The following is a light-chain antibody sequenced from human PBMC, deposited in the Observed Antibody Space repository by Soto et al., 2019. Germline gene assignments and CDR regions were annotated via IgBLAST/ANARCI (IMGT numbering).Light chain of an antibody. CDR2: GAS. J-gene: IGKJ1*01. CDR3: QQYNSYLWT. Sequence: ELVLTQSPGTLSLSPGARATLSGRASQSVSSSYLAWYQQKPGQAPRLLIYGASSRATGIPDRFSGSGSGTDFTLTISSLQPDDFATYYCQQYNSYLWTFGQGTKVDIK. CDR1: QSVSSSY. V-gene: IGKV3-20*01.